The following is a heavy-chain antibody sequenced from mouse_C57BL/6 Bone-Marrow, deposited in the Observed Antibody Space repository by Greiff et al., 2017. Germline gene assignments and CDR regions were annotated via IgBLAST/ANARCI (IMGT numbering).Heavy chain of an antibody. D-gene: IGHD1-1*02. V-gene: IGHV1-52*01. CDR1: GYTFTSYW. CDR3: AREERWGYAFAY. CDR2: IDPSDSET. Sequence: QVQLQQPGAELVRPGSSVKLSCKASGYTFTSYWMHWVKQRPIQGLEWIGNIDPSDSETHYNQKFKGKATLTVDKSSSTAYMQLSSLTSEDSAVYYCAREERWGYAFAYWGQGTLVTVSA. J-gene: IGHJ3*01.